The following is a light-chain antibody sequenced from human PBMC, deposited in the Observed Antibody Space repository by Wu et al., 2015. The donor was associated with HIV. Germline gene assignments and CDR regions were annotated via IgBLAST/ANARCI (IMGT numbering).Light chain of an antibody. CDR1: QTISTY. CDR3: QKYNTAPWT. V-gene: IGKV1-39*01. CDR2: ATS. Sequence: DIQMTQSPSSLSASVGDRVTITCRASQTISTYLNWYQQKPGKAPKLLIYATSSLESGVPSRFTGSRSGTDFTLTISSLQPEDVATYYCQKYNTAPWTFGQGTKVEMK. J-gene: IGKJ1*01.